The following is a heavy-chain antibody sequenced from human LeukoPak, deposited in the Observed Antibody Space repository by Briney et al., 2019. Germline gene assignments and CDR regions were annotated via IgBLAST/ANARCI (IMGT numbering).Heavy chain of an antibody. J-gene: IGHJ4*02. CDR2: IIPILGIA. V-gene: IGHV1-69*04. Sequence: SVKVSCKASGGTFSSYAISWVRQAPGQGLEWMGRIIPILGIANYAQKFQGRVTITADKSTSTAYMELGSLRSEDTAVYYCARGYYDSSGYFTYWGQGTLVTVSS. D-gene: IGHD3-22*01. CDR1: GGTFSSYA. CDR3: ARGYYDSSGYFTY.